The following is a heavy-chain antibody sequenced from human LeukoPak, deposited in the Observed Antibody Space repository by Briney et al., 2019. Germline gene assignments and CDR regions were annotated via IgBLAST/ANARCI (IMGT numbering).Heavy chain of an antibody. CDR2: IDSSGDVI. CDR3: ARGTHSSSWHWYDP. Sequence: PGGSLRLSCAASGFTFNDYYMTWIRQAPGKGLEWLSYIDSSGDVIYYADSVKGRFTISRDNAKNSLYLQMNSLRAEDTAVYYCARGTHSSSWHWYDPWGQGTLVTVSS. V-gene: IGHV3-11*01. D-gene: IGHD6-13*01. J-gene: IGHJ5*02. CDR1: GFTFNDYY.